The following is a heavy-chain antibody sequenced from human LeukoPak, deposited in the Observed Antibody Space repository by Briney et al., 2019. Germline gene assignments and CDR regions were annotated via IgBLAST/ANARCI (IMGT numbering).Heavy chain of an antibody. V-gene: IGHV3-74*01. J-gene: IGHJ4*02. CDR1: GFTFINCW. Sequence: GSLRLSCAASGFTFINCWMHWVRQAPGEGLVWVSHINNDGSTTTYADSVKGRFTISRDNAKNTLYLHVNSLRAEDTAVYYCARGGFCSGADCRGSFDYWGQGSLVTVSS. CDR3: ARGGFCSGADCRGSFDY. D-gene: IGHD2-15*01. CDR2: INNDGSTT.